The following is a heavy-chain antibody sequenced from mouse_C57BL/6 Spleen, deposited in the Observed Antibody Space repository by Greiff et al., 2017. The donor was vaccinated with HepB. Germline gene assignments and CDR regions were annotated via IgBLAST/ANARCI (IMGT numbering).Heavy chain of an antibody. CDR2: ISSGSSTI. CDR1: GFTFSDYG. V-gene: IGHV5-17*01. CDR3: ARGLTFAY. J-gene: IGHJ3*01. Sequence: EVQLVESGGGLVKPGGSLKLSCAASGFTFSDYGMHWVRQAPEKGLEWVAYISSGSSTIYYADTVKGRFTISRDNAKNTLCLQMTSLRSEDTAMYYCARGLTFAYWGQGTLVTVSA.